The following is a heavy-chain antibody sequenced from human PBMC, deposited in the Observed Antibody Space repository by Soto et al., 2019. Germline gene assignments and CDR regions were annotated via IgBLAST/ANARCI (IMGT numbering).Heavy chain of an antibody. D-gene: IGHD5-12*01. CDR2: ISYDGSNK. CDR3: AKERSWLQPRGPGDRYYYYGMDV. V-gene: IGHV3-30*18. Sequence: PGGSLRLSCAASGFTFSSYGMHWVRQAPGKGLEWVAVISYDGSNKYYADSVKGRFTISRDNSKNTLYLQMNSLRAEDTAVYYCAKERSWLQPRGPGDRYYYYGMDVWGQGTKVTVSS. CDR1: GFTFSSYG. J-gene: IGHJ6*02.